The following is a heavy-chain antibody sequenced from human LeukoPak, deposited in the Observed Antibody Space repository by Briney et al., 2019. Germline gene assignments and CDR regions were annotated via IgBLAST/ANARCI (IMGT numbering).Heavy chain of an antibody. CDR2: INHTGGT. J-gene: IGHJ4*02. V-gene: IGHV4-34*01. D-gene: IGHD6-19*01. CDR3: ARGGYNNGWMKDATDC. CDR1: GGSFSGYY. Sequence: PSETLSLTCGVYGGSFSGYYYNWIRQSPGRGLEWIAEINHTGGTNYNPSLKSRVTISIDTSKNQFSLKLNSVTAADTAVYYCARGGYNNGWMKDATDCWGQGTLVTVSS.